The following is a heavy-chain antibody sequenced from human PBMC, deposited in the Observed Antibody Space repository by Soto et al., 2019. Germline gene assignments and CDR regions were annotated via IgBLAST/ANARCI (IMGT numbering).Heavy chain of an antibody. D-gene: IGHD2-2*01. CDR3: AREYCTSSSCYGSDF. J-gene: IGHJ4*02. CDR1: GYTFADYG. CDR2: ISTYNGDT. Sequence: GASVKVSCKASGYTFADYGSSWVRQAPGQGLEWMGWISTYNGDTKYTQNFRGRVTTTADTSTTTAYMELTSLTSDDTAIYYCAREYCTSSSCYGSDFWGQGTLVTVSS. V-gene: IGHV1-18*01.